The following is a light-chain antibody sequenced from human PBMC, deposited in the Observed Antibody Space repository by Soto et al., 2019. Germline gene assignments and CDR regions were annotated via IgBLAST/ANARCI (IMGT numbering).Light chain of an antibody. Sequence: DIPMTQSPSTLSASVGDRVTITCRASQTIDIWLAWYQQKPGRAPKLVIYDASNLESGVPSRFSGSGSGTEFTLTISSLQPDDSATYYCQQYYSYSSTFGQGTKVEI. J-gene: IGKJ1*01. CDR1: QTIDIW. CDR2: DAS. V-gene: IGKV1-5*01. CDR3: QQYYSYSST.